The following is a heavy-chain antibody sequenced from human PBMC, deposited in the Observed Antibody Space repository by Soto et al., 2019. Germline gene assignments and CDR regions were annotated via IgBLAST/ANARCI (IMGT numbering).Heavy chain of an antibody. CDR1: GLAFRNYA. CDR2: ITGGGIST. CDR3: AKGSSAMPEGNSFDP. Sequence: EVHLLESGGGLVQPGGSLRLSCAASGLAFRNYAMSWVRQAPGKGLEWVSGITGGGISTYFADFAKGRFTISRDNSKNTLYLQMNSLRAEDTAVYYCAKGSSAMPEGNSFDPWGQGTLVTVSS. J-gene: IGHJ5*02. V-gene: IGHV3-23*01. D-gene: IGHD2-2*01.